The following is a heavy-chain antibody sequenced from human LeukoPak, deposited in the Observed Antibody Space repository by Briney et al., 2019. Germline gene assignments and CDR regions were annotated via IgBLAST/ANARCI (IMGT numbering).Heavy chain of an antibody. CDR1: GRSIRSYY. Sequence: SDTLSLTCTVLGRSIRSYYWGALPQPAGKGLEAVGHISTIGSTNYKPPPKSRDTLSLDTSKNQFSLKLSSVTAADTAVYYCARVRYSDSSVLSRKRSYYFDYGGQGPLVTVSA. V-gene: IGHV4-4*07. CDR3: ARVRYSDSSVLSRKRSYYFDY. CDR2: ISTIGST. D-gene: IGHD3-22*01. J-gene: IGHJ4*02.